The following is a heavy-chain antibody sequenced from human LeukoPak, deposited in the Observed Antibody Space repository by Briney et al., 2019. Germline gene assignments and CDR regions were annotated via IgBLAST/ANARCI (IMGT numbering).Heavy chain of an antibody. D-gene: IGHD5-18*01. CDR2: IKQDGSEK. CDR1: GFTFSSYG. CDR3: ARSAGYSYGYGMDV. J-gene: IGHJ6*02. V-gene: IGHV3-7*01. Sequence: GSLRLSCAASGFTFSSYGMHWVRQAPGKGLEWVANIKQDGSEKYYVDSVKGRFTISRDNAKNSLYLQMKSLRAEDTAVYYCARSAGYSYGYGMDVWGQGTTVTVSS.